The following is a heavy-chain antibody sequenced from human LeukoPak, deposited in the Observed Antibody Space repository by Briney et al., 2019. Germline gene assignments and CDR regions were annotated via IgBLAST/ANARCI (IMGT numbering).Heavy chain of an antibody. D-gene: IGHD2-2*01. CDR3: AKEGGLGVVVGD. J-gene: IGHJ4*02. CDR1: GFTFSSYG. CDR2: IRYDGSNK. Sequence: PGGSLRLSCAASGFTFSSYGMHWVRQAPGMGLEWVAFIRYDGSNKYYADSVKGRFTISRDNSKNTLYQQMNSLRAEDTAVYYCAKEGGLGVVVGDWGQGTLVTVSS. V-gene: IGHV3-30*02.